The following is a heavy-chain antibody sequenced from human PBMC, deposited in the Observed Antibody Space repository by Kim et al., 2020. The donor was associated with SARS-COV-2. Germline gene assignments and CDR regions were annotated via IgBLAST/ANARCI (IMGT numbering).Heavy chain of an antibody. Sequence: GGSLRLSCAASGFTFSSYSMNWVRQAPGKGLEWVSYISSSSSTIYYADSVKGRFTISRDNAKNSLYLQMNSLRAEDTAVYYCARDPRTYYDFWSGHDYYYGMDVWGQGTTVTVSS. CDR1: GFTFSSYS. V-gene: IGHV3-48*04. CDR3: ARDPRTYYDFWSGHDYYYGMDV. J-gene: IGHJ6*02. CDR2: ISSSSSTI. D-gene: IGHD3-3*01.